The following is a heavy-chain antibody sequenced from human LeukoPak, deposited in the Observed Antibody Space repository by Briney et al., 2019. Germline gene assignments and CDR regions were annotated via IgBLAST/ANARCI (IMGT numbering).Heavy chain of an antibody. V-gene: IGHV3-9*01. D-gene: IGHD1/OR15-1a*01. CDR2: ITWNSGRR. Sequence: PGRSLRLSCAASGFTFDDYAMHWVRQAPGKGLEWVSGITWNSGRRVYADSVKGRFTISRDKAKSSLYLQMKGLRAEDTALYYCARDEGTGFDYWGQGIQVTVSS. CDR1: GFTFDDYA. CDR3: ARDEGTGFDY. J-gene: IGHJ4*02.